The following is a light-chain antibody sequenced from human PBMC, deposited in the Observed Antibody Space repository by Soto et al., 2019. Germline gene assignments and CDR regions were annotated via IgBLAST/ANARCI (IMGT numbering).Light chain of an antibody. V-gene: IGKV1-5*01. CDR1: RSISDW. J-gene: IGKJ1*01. CDR2: DAS. CDR3: LEYSIHSWT. Sequence: DIKMSRSRSSLSPYAGDRLTITCRASRSISDWLAWYQQKPGKAPELLIFDASNLKSGVSSRFSGSGSGTEFTLTISRLQPDDVATYCCLEYSIHSWTFCQGGKADI.